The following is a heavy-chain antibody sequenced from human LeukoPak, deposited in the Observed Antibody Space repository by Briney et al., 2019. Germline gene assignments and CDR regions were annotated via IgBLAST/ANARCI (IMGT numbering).Heavy chain of an antibody. CDR3: ARARGYDYVWGSYRYWYFDL. CDR2: MNPNSGNT. V-gene: IGHV1-8*02. J-gene: IGHJ2*01. CDR1: GGTFSSYA. Sequence: ASVKVSCKASGGTFSSYAISWVRQATGQGLEWMGWMNPNSGNTGYAQKFQGRVTMTRNTSISTAYMELSSLRSEDTAVYYCARARGYDYVWGSYRYWYFDLWGRGTLVTVSS. D-gene: IGHD3-16*02.